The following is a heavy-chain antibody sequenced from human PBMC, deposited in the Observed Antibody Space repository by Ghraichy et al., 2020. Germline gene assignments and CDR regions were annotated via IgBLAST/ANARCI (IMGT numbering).Heavy chain of an antibody. CDR1: GFTFSSYS. CDR3: ARDGERDYYDSSGYYPSY. V-gene: IGHV3-21*01. J-gene: IGHJ4*02. CDR2: ISSSSSYI. D-gene: IGHD3-22*01. Sequence: GESLNISCAASGFTFSSYSMNWVRQAPGKGLEWVSSISSSSSYIYYADSVKGRFTISRDNAKNSLYLQMNSLRAEDTAVYYCARDGERDYYDSSGYYPSYWGQGTLVTVSS.